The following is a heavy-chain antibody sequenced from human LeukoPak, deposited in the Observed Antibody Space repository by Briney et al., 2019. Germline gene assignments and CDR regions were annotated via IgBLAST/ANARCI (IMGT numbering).Heavy chain of an antibody. V-gene: IGHV3-23*01. CDR2: ISGSGDTT. D-gene: IGHD6-13*01. Sequence: GGTLRLSCAASGFTFSNYGLNWVRQAPGKGLEGVSSISGSGDTTYYADSVRGRFTISRDNSKNTLYLQMNSLRAEDTAVYYCAKDPNLPGIAAAEERIDYWGQGTLVTVSS. J-gene: IGHJ4*02. CDR3: AKDPNLPGIAAAEERIDY. CDR1: GFTFSNYG.